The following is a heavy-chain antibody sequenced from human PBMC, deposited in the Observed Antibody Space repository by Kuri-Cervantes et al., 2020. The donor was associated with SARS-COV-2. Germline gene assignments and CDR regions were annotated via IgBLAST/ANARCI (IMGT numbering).Heavy chain of an antibody. CDR1: GFTFSSFA. CDR2: ITDEGADT. Sequence: GESLKISCAGSGFTFSSFAMAWVRQAPGKGLEWISDITDEGADTYFADSVKGRFTISRDNSKYSLTLQMSSLTAEDTAIYYCVKCSAASHPRYLDYWGQGTLVTVSS. CDR3: VKCSAASHPRYLDY. D-gene: IGHD3-10*02. V-gene: IGHV3-23*01. J-gene: IGHJ4*03.